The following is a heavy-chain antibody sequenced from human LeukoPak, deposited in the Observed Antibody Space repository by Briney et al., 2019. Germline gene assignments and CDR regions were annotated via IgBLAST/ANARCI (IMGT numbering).Heavy chain of an antibody. CDR3: ARASSSWDTNFDY. V-gene: IGHV1-2*02. D-gene: IGHD6-13*01. Sequence: ASVKVSCKASGYTFTGYYMHWVRQAPGQGLEWMGWINPNSGGTNYAQKFQGRVTMTRDTSISTAYMELSRLRSDDTAVYYCARASSSWDTNFDYWGQGTLVTVSS. CDR1: GYTFTGYY. J-gene: IGHJ4*02. CDR2: INPNSGGT.